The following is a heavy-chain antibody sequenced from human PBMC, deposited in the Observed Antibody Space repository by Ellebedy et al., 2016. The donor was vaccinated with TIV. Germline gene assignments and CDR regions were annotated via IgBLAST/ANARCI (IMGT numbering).Heavy chain of an antibody. Sequence: GGSLRLSXPASGFTFSSYSMSWVRQAPGKGLEWVSTISGISTYYAESVKGRFTISIDNSKNTLYLQMNSLRAEDTAVYYCAKLQVGATNYFDYWGQGTLVAVSS. D-gene: IGHD1-26*01. CDR2: ISGIST. CDR3: AKLQVGATNYFDY. V-gene: IGHV3-23*01. CDR1: GFTFSSYS. J-gene: IGHJ4*02.